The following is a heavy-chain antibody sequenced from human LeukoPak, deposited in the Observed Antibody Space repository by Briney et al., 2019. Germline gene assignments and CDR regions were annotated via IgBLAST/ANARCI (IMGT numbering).Heavy chain of an antibody. CDR3: ARDERFLEWLLSDY. V-gene: IGHV1-18*01. CDR2: ISAYNGNT. Sequence: WISAYNGNTNYAQKLQGRVTMTTDTSTSTAYMELRSLRSDDTAVYYCARDERFLEWLLSDYWGQGTLVTVPS. D-gene: IGHD3-3*01. J-gene: IGHJ4*02.